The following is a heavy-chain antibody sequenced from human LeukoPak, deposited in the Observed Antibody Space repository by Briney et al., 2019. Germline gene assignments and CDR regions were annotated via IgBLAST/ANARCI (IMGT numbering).Heavy chain of an antibody. V-gene: IGHV4-31*03. J-gene: IGHJ6*02. CDR1: GGSISSGGYY. CDR2: IYYSGST. Sequence: SETLSLTCTVSGGSISSGGYYWSWIRQHPGKGLEWIGYIYYSGSTYYNPSLKSRVTISVDTSKNQFSLKLSSVTAADTAVYYCARDYSQYCGGDCTYGMDVWAKGPRSPSP. D-gene: IGHD2-21*02. CDR3: ARDYSQYCGGDCTYGMDV.